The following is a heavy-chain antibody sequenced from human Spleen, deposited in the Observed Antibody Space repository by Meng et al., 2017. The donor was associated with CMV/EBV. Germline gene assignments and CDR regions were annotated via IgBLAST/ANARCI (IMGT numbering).Heavy chain of an antibody. CDR2: ISGSGGST. D-gene: IGHD1-1*01. CDR3: AKAGFRTEALDY. V-gene: IGHV3-23*01. J-gene: IGHJ4*02. CDR1: GLPFSSYA. Sequence: SCAALGLPFSSYAMSWVRPAPGKGLEWVSAISGSGGSTYYAASVKGRFTISRDNSKNTLYLQMNSLRAEDTAVYYCAKAGFRTEALDYWGQGTLVTVSS.